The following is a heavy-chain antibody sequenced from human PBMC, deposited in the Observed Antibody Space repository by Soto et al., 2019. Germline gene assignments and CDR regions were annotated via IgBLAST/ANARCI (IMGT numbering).Heavy chain of an antibody. V-gene: IGHV4-59*12. Sequence: SETLSLTCTVSGGSLSSYYWSWIRQPPGKGLEWIAHIYYSGSTYYNPSLKSRVTISVDTSKNQFSLKLSSVTAADTAVYYCARAAHYSSPFRWFDPWGQGTLVTVSS. J-gene: IGHJ5*02. CDR2: IYYSGST. CDR1: GGSLSSYY. D-gene: IGHD6-13*01. CDR3: ARAAHYSSPFRWFDP.